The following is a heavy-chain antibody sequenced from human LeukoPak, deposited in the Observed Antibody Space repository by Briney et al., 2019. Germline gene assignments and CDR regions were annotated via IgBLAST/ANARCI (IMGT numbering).Heavy chain of an antibody. D-gene: IGHD6-13*01. J-gene: IGHJ4*02. CDR2: IRYDGSKK. CDR3: AKGAGSSWYSDY. V-gene: IGHV3-30*02. Sequence: GGSLRLSCAASGFTFSTYGMHWVRQAPGKGLEWVAFIRYDGSKKYYADYVMGRFTISRDNSKNTPFLQMNSLRTEDTAVYYCAKGAGSSWYSDYWGQGTLVSVSS. CDR1: GFTFSTYG.